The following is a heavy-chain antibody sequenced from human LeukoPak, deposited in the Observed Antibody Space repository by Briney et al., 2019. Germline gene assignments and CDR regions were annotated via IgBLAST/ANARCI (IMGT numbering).Heavy chain of an antibody. J-gene: IGHJ4*02. V-gene: IGHV3-66*01. CDR1: EFSVGSNY. Sequence: GGSLRLSCAASEFSVGSNYMTWVRQAPGKGLEWVSLIYSGGSTYYADSVKGRFTISRDNSKNTLYLQMNNLRAEDTAVYYCAKGFSGYSHFDYWGQGTLVTVSS. CDR2: IYSGGST. D-gene: IGHD5-24*01. CDR3: AKGFSGYSHFDY.